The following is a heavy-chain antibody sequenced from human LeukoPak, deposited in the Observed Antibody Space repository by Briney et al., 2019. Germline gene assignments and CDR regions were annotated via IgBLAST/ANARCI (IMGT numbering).Heavy chain of an antibody. Sequence: SETLSLTCTVSGGSISSDGYFWSWIRLHPGKGLEWIGYIYYSGSAYYNPSLKSRVTISVDTSKNQFSLGLTSVTAADTAVYYCARERAIPSEYFDYWGQGTLVTVSS. CDR3: ARERAIPSEYFDY. CDR1: GGSISSDGYF. CDR2: IYYSGSA. J-gene: IGHJ4*02. V-gene: IGHV4-31*03.